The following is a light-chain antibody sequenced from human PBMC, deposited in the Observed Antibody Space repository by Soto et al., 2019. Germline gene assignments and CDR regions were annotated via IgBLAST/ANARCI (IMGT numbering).Light chain of an antibody. J-gene: IGKJ5*01. CDR2: DSS. CDR3: QQRSSRIA. CDR1: QSVSSY. Sequence: EIVLTQSPATLSLSPGERATLSCKASQSVSSYLAWYQQKPGQAPRLLIFDSSKRATGIPASFSGGGSGTDFTLTIRALEPEDFAVYYCQQRSSRIAFGQGTRLEIK. V-gene: IGKV3-11*01.